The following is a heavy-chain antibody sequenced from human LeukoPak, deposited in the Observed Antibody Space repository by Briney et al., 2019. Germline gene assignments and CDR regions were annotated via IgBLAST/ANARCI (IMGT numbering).Heavy chain of an antibody. D-gene: IGHD6-25*01. J-gene: IGHJ4*02. CDR2: ISYDGSSK. Sequence: GGSLRLSCAASGFTFSSYGMHWVRQAPGKGLEWVAVISYDGSSKYYADSVKGRFTISRDNSKNTLYLQMNSLRAEDTTVYYCAKLQAARDFDYWGQGTLVTVSS. CDR3: AKLQAARDFDY. CDR1: GFTFSSYG. V-gene: IGHV3-30*18.